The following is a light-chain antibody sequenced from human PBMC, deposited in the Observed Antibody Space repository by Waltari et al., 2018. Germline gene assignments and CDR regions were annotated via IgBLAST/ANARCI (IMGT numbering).Light chain of an antibody. J-gene: IGLJ2*01. CDR1: SNDVGASNF. CDR3: SSFTDTHTLL. Sequence: QSALTQPASVSGSPGQSFTISCTGTSNDVGASNFASWYPQHPGRAPQLMIYAVTARPSGISYRFSGSKSANTASLTISGLLPEDEAIYYCSSFTDTHTLLFGGGTTVTVL. V-gene: IGLV2-14*03. CDR2: AVT.